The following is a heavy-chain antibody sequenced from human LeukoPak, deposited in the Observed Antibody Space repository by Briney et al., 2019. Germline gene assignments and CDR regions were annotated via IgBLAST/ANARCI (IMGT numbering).Heavy chain of an antibody. D-gene: IGHD4-23*01. Sequence: PGGPLRLSCAASGFTFSSYGMHWVRQAPGKGLEWVAVISYDGSNKYYADSVKGRFTISRDNSKNTLYLQMNSLRAEDTAVYYCAKDPQRLRWPPRGGYYFDYWGQGTLVTVSS. J-gene: IGHJ4*02. CDR1: GFTFSSYG. V-gene: IGHV3-30*18. CDR2: ISYDGSNK. CDR3: AKDPQRLRWPPRGGYYFDY.